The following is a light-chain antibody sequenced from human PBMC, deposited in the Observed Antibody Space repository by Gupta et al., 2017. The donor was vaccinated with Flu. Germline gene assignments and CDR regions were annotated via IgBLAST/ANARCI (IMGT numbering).Light chain of an antibody. CDR3: DQYKTAPHT. CDR2: GTS. V-gene: IGKV3-20*01. J-gene: IGKJ2*01. Sequence: GSLSLSPGEGVTLSCRAGKSIGRNLLVWYNQKPGQATRVLIYGTSIRAPGIPDRFSGGGSGTDGTLTSNRLETEDSGFVYGDQYKTAPHTCGQGTKVEIK. CDR1: KSIGRNL.